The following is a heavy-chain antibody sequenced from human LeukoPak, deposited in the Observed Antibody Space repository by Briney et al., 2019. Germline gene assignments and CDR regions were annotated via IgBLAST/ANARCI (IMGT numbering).Heavy chain of an antibody. V-gene: IGHV3-53*05. CDR2: IYSGGNT. J-gene: IGHJ4*02. CDR3: ARVLRYFDWF. Sequence: GGSLRPSCAASGLTVSSNCMSWVRQAPGKGLEWVSFIYSGGNTYYADSVKGRFTISRDNSKNTLYLQMNSLRAEDTAVYYCARVLRYFDWFWGQGTLVTVSS. D-gene: IGHD3-9*01. CDR1: GLTVSSNC.